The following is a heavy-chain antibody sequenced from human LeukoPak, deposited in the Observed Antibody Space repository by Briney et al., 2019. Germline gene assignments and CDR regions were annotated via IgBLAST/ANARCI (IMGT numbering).Heavy chain of an antibody. CDR2: IYTSGST. J-gene: IGHJ5*02. CDR1: GGSISSGSYY. Sequence: SQTLSLTCTVSGGSISSGSYYWSWIRQPAGKGLEWIGRIYTSGSTNYNPSLKSRVTISVDTSKNQFSLKLSSVTAADTAVYYCARMVFNRGNWFDPWGQGTLVTVSS. V-gene: IGHV4-61*02. D-gene: IGHD3-10*01. CDR3: ARMVFNRGNWFDP.